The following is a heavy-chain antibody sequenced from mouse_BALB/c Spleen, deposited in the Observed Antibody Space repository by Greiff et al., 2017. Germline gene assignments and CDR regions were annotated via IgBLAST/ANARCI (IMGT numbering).Heavy chain of an antibody. V-gene: IGHV1S135*01. CDR2: IDPYNGGT. D-gene: IGHD4-1*01. CDR1: GYAFTSYN. CDR3: AKGTGTPYAMDY. Sequence: EVKLVESGPELVKPGASVKVSCKASGYAFTSYNMYWVKQSHGKSLEWIGYIDPYNGGTSYNQKFKGKATLTVDKSSSTAYMHLNSLTSEDSAVYYCAKGTGTPYAMDYWGQGTSVTVSS. J-gene: IGHJ4*01.